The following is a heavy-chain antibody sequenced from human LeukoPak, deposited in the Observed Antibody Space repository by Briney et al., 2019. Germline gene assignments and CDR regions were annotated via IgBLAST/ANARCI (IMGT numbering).Heavy chain of an antibody. CDR3: ASDLARGY. CDR2: IWYDGTNT. Sequence: GGSLRLSCAASGFTFSNYGMHWVRQAPGKGLEWVAVIWYDGTNTYYGDSVKGRFTISRDNAKNTLYLQMNSLRVEDTAVYYCASDLARGYWGQGSLVTVSS. J-gene: IGHJ4*02. V-gene: IGHV3-33*01. CDR1: GFTFSNYG.